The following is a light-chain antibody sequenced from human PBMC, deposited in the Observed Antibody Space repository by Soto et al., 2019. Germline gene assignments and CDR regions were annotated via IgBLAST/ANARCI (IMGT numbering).Light chain of an antibody. CDR3: LQALQTPPT. J-gene: IGKJ5*01. V-gene: IGKV2-28*01. CDR1: QSLLYHNGTNY. Sequence: DIVLTQSPLSLPVTPGEPASISCRSSQSLLYHNGTNYSNWYLQKPGQSPQLLIYFAFTRASGVPDRFSGSGSGTDFTLKISRVEAEDVGVYYCLQALQTPPTFGQGTRLEIK. CDR2: FAF.